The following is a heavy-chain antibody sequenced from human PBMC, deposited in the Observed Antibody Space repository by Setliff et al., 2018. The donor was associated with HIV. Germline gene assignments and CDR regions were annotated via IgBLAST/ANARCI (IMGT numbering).Heavy chain of an antibody. D-gene: IGHD3-3*01. CDR3: AGGAGNPHWYYDTWSGPRSGYFQH. CDR1: GYTFISYG. J-gene: IGHJ1*01. Sequence: VASVKVSCKTSGYTFISYGITWVRQAPGQGLEWMGWISVDKGDKGNTNYAQKFQGRVTMTRDTSISTAYLDLSRLRSDDTAVYYCAGGAGNPHWYYDTWSGPRSGYFQHWGQGTLVTVSS. V-gene: IGHV1-18*01. CDR2: ISVDKGDKGNT.